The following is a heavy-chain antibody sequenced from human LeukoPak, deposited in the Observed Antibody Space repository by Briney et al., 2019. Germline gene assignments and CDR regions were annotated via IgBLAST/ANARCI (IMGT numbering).Heavy chain of an antibody. Sequence: GGSLRLSCAASGFTFSSYWMSWVRQAPGKGLEWVANIKQDGSEKYYVDSVKGRFTISRDNAKNSLYLQMNSLGAEDTAVYYCARGLSYGDLYYFDYWGQGTLVTVSS. V-gene: IGHV3-7*04. J-gene: IGHJ4*02. CDR1: GFTFSSYW. CDR2: IKQDGSEK. CDR3: ARGLSYGDLYYFDY. D-gene: IGHD4-17*01.